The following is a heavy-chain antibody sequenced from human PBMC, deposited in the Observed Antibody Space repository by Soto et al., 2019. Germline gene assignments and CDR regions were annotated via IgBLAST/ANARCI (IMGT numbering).Heavy chain of an antibody. CDR1: GGSFSGYY. Sequence: SETLSLTCAVYGGSFSGYYWSWIRQPPGKGLEWIGEINHSGSTNYNPSLKSRVTISVDTSKNQFSLKLSSVTAADTAVYYCARGRRDSYKGRLDYWGQGTLVTVSS. J-gene: IGHJ4*02. CDR3: ARGRRDSYKGRLDY. CDR2: INHSGST. V-gene: IGHV4-34*01. D-gene: IGHD1-26*01.